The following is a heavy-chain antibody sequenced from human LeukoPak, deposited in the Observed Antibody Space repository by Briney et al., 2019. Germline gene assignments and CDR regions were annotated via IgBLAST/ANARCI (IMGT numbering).Heavy chain of an antibody. Sequence: SDTLSLTCAVYGGSFSGYYWSWIRQPPGKGLEWIGEINHSGSTNYNPSLKSRVTISVDTSKNQFSLKLSSVTAADTAVYYCARMTTSSFDYWGQGTLVTVSS. V-gene: IGHV4-34*01. CDR3: ARMTTSSFDY. CDR2: INHSGST. J-gene: IGHJ4*02. D-gene: IGHD4-11*01. CDR1: GGSFSGYY.